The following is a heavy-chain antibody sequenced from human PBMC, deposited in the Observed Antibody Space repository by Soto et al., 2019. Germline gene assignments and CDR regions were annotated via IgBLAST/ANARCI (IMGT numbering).Heavy chain of an antibody. CDR3: ARGAMDYGDYVGGWFDP. V-gene: IGHV1-18*01. Sequence: QVQLVQSGAEVKEPGASVKVSCKASGYTFRSHGINWVRQAPGQGLEWMGWISVYNGNTKYGQKYEGRVTMTADTSTSTAYMELRSLRSDDTAVYYCARGAMDYGDYVGGWFDPWGQGTLVTVSS. CDR1: GYTFRSHG. D-gene: IGHD4-17*01. J-gene: IGHJ5*02. CDR2: ISVYNGNT.